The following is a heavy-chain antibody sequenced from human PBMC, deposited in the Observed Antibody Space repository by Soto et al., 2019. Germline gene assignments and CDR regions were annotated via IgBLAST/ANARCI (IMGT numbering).Heavy chain of an antibody. J-gene: IGHJ6*02. V-gene: IGHV1-2*04. D-gene: IGHD6-13*01. CDR1: GYTFTGYY. CDR2: INPNSGGT. Sequence: ASVKVSCKASGYTFTGYYMHWVRQAPGQGLEWMGWINPNSGGTNYAQKFQGWVTMTRDTSISTAYMELSRLRSDDTAVYYCARGPGIAAAGTPPHYYYYGMDVWGQGTTVTVS. CDR3: ARGPGIAAAGTPPHYYYYGMDV.